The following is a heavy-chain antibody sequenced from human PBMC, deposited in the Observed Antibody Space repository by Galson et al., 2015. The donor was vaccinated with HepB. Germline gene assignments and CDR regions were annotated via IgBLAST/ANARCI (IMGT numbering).Heavy chain of an antibody. J-gene: IGHJ1*01. CDR3: TKQGESDSDCIDTPCSKGEYFHY. D-gene: IGHD2-15*01. CDR2: TSYDGSKI. V-gene: IGHV3-30-3*02. Sequence: SLRLSCAASGFTFSTYAMHWVRQAPGKGLEWVAVTSYDGSKIYYADSVKGRFTISRDNSKSTLYLQMNSPGVEDTAIYYCTKQGESDSDCIDTPCSKGEYFHYWGHGTLVIVSS. CDR1: GFTFSTYA.